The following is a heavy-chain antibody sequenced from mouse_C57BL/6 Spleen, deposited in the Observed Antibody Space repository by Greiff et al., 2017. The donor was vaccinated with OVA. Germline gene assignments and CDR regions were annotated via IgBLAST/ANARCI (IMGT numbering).Heavy chain of an antibody. CDR3: ARDGPYYDPFAY. CDR1: GFTFSSYA. Sequence: DVKLVESGGGLVKPGGSLKLSCAASGFTFSSYAMSWVRQTPEKRLEWVATISDGGSYTYYPDNVKGRFTISRDNAQNNLYLQLSHLKSEDTAMYYCARDGPYYDPFAYWGQGTLVTGSA. CDR2: ISDGGSYT. J-gene: IGHJ3*01. V-gene: IGHV5-4*01. D-gene: IGHD2-4*01.